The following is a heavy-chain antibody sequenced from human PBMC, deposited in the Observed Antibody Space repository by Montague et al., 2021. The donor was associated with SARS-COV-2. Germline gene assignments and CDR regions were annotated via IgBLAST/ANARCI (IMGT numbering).Heavy chain of an antibody. J-gene: IGHJ4*02. V-gene: IGHV4-61*02. CDR2: IYAGGNT. Sequence: TLSLTCTVSGGSISSGYFYWCLIQQPAGKRLEWIGLIYAGGNTNYNPSLKSRVTISVDTSKNQFSLKLSSVTAADTAVYYCASVYTVTYYFDYWGRGTLVTVSS. CDR1: GGSISSGYFY. D-gene: IGHD3-16*01. CDR3: ASVYTVTYYFDY.